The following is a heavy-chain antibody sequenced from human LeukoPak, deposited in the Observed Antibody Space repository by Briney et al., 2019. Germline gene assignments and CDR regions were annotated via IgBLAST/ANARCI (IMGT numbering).Heavy chain of an antibody. CDR3: ARNYGSYLAFDI. V-gene: IGHV1-18*01. D-gene: IGHD1-26*01. J-gene: IGHJ3*02. CDR2: ISAYNGNT. CDR1: GYTFTIYG. Sequence: ASVNVSCKASGYTFTIYGISWVRQAPGQGLEWMGWISAYNGNTNYAQKLQGRVTMTTDTSTSTAYMELRSLRSDDTAVYYCARNYGSYLAFDIWGQGTMVTVSS.